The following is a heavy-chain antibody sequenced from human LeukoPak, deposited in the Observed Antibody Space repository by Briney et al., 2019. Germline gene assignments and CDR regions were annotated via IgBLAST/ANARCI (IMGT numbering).Heavy chain of an antibody. Sequence: GGSLRLSCAASGFTFSSYWMSWIRQAPGKGLEWVANIKHDGSEKYYVDSVKGRFTISRDNAKNSLYLQMNSLRAEDTAVYYCARANRVDIVATRLPDRIDYWGQGTLVTVSS. D-gene: IGHD5-12*01. V-gene: IGHV3-7*01. J-gene: IGHJ4*02. CDR2: IKHDGSEK. CDR3: ARANRVDIVATRLPDRIDY. CDR1: GFTFSSYW.